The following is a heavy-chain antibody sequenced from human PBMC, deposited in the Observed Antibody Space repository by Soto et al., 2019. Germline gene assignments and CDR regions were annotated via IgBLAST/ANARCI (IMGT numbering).Heavy chain of an antibody. CDR1: GDTFSTYT. D-gene: IGHD2-2*01. CDR2: IIPRSATS. Sequence: GASVKVSSKASGDTFSTYTLTCLRQAPGQGLEWMGGIIPRSATSNYAQKFQGRVTITADESTNTAYMELSSLRSEDTAVYYCAREGLVLVPTTVNSDYYYYGMEVWGQGTTVTVSS. CDR3: AREGLVLVPTTVNSDYYYYGMEV. V-gene: IGHV1-69*13. J-gene: IGHJ6*02.